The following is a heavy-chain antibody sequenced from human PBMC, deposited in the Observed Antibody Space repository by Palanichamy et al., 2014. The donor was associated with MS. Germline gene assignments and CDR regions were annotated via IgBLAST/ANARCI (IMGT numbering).Heavy chain of an antibody. CDR3: ARGLWGSPRVGYYFDN. J-gene: IGHJ4*02. CDR2: INAGNGNT. Sequence: QVQLVQSGAEVKKPGASVKVSCKASGYTFTDYAMNWVRQAPGQRLEWMGWINAGNGNTKYSQKFQGRVTLTRDTSASTAYMELSSLTSEDTAVYYCARGLWGSPRVGYYFDNWGQGTLVTVSS. D-gene: IGHD3-16*01. V-gene: IGHV1-3*01. CDR1: GYTFTDYA.